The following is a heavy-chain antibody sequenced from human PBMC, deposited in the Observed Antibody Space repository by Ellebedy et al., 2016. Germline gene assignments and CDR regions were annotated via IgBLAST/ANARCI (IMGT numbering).Heavy chain of an antibody. CDR1: GGSISSSSYY. CDR3: ARDSPKWELLSGFTLGFDY. CDR2: IYYSGST. Sequence: SETLSLXXTVSGGSISSSSYYWGWIRQPPGKGLEWIGSIYYSGSTYYNPSLKSRVTISVDTSKNQFSLKLSSVTAADTAVYYCARDSPKWELLSGFTLGFDYWGQGTLVTVSS. J-gene: IGHJ4*02. V-gene: IGHV4-39*07. D-gene: IGHD1-26*01.